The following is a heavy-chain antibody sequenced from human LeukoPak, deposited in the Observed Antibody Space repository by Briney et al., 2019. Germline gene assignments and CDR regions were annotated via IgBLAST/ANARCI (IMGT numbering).Heavy chain of an antibody. CDR1: GFTFSSYA. CDR3: ARASQGRWLQFYFDY. Sequence: GRSLRLSCAASGFTFSSYAMSWVRQAPGKGLESVSAISGSGGSTYYADSVKGRFTISRDNSKNTLYLQMNSLRAEDTAVYYCARASQGRWLQFYFDYWGQGTLVTVSS. V-gene: IGHV3-23*01. D-gene: IGHD5-24*01. J-gene: IGHJ4*02. CDR2: ISGSGGST.